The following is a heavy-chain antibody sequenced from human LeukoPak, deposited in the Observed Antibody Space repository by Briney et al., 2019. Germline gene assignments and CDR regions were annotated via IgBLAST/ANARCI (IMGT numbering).Heavy chain of an antibody. J-gene: IGHJ4*02. CDR3: AKMEDSSGSNDY. CDR2: ISGSGGST. Sequence: VGSLRLSCAASGFTFSSYAMSWVRQAPGKGLEWVSAISGSGGSTYYADSVKGRFTISRDNSKNTLYLQMNSLRAEDTAVYYCAKMEDSSGSNDYWGQGTLVTVSS. CDR1: GFTFSSYA. D-gene: IGHD3-22*01. V-gene: IGHV3-23*01.